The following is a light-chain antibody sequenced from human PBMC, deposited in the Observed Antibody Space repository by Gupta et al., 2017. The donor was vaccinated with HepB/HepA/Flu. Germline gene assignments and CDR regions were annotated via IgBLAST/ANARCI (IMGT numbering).Light chain of an antibody. CDR1: ESISRY. CDR3: QHRNNWPNI. Sequence: EIVVTQSPVTLSLSPGERATLSCRASESISRYLAWYQQKPGQAPRLLIYDASDRATGIPARFSGSGSGTDFTLTISSLEPEDFAVYYCQHRNNWPNIFGQGTKLEIK. V-gene: IGKV3-11*01. J-gene: IGKJ2*01. CDR2: DAS.